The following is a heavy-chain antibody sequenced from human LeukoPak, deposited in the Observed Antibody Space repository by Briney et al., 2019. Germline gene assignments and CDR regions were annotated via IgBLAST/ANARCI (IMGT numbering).Heavy chain of an antibody. D-gene: IGHD5-12*01. J-gene: IGHJ4*02. CDR3: ARRSGYAEIDY. V-gene: IGHV3-11*01. CDR1: GFTFDDYA. Sequence: GRSLRLSCAASGFTFDDYAMNWVRQAPGKGLEWVSYISSSGSTIYYADSVKGRFTISRDNAKNSLYLQMNSLRAEDTAVYYCARRSGYAEIDYWGQGTLVTVSS. CDR2: ISSSGSTI.